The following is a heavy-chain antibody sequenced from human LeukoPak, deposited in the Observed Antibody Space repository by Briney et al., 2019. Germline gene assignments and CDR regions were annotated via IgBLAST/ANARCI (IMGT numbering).Heavy chain of an antibody. CDR2: ISGDGGST. D-gene: IGHD3-3*01. J-gene: IGHJ6*03. Sequence: GGSLRLSCAASGFTFDDYAMHWVRQAPGKGLEWVSLISGDGGSTYYADSVKGRFTISRDNSKNSLYLQMNSLRTEDTALYYCANLGYDFWSGYYTRYYYYMDVGGKGTTVTASS. CDR3: ANLGYDFWSGYYTRYYYYMDV. CDR1: GFTFDDYA. V-gene: IGHV3-43*02.